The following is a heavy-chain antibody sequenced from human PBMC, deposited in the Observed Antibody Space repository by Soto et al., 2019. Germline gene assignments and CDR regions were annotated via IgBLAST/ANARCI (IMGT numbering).Heavy chain of an antibody. V-gene: IGHV4-30-4*01. CDR1: GGSISSGEYY. D-gene: IGHD3-3*01. CDR3: ARTSLTIFGPSNDYYGMGV. CDR2: ISYSGST. J-gene: IGHJ6*02. Sequence: TLSLTCTVSGGSISSGEYYWTWIRQPPGKGLEWIGYISYSGSTHYSPSLKSRVSITVDTSKNQFSLNLASVSAEDTAVYYCARTSLTIFGPSNDYYGMGVWGLGITVTVSS.